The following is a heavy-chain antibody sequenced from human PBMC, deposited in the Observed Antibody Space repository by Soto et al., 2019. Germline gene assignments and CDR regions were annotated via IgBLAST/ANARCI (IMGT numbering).Heavy chain of an antibody. D-gene: IGHD4-17*01. V-gene: IGHV3-48*02. CDR3: ARVIYGGWSTIKDYYYYAMDV. J-gene: IGHJ6*02. CDR2: ISVGSSRI. CDR1: GFTFSSYD. Sequence: PGGSLRLSCAASGFTFSSYDMNWVRQAPGKGLEWVSYISVGSSRIFYADSVKGRFTISRDNAKNSLYPQMNSLRDEDTGVYYCARVIYGGWSTIKDYYYYAMDVWGQGTTVTVSS.